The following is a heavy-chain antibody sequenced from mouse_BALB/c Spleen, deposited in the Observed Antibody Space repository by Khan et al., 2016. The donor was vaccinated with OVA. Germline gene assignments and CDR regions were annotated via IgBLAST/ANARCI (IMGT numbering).Heavy chain of an antibody. D-gene: IGHD1-1*01. J-gene: IGHJ3*01. CDR2: IDPSASFT. V-gene: IGHV1-69*02. Sequence: QVQLQQSGAELVKPGASVKLSCKASGYPLTSYWLHWVQQRPGQGLEWIGEIDPSASFTNYNQKFKGKATVTLDKSSSTTYLQLRSLASEDSAYYYCVRSVHYGSITWFAYWGQGTLVTVSA. CDR1: GYPLTSYW. CDR3: VRSVHYGSITWFAY.